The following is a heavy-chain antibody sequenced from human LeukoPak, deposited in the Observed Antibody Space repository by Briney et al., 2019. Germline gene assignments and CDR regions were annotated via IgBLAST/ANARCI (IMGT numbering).Heavy chain of an antibody. CDR3: ARDRRKGDGYNPYPFRY. D-gene: IGHD5-24*01. CDR1: GGSISSSSYY. Sequence: KPSETLSLTCTVSGGSISSSSYYWGWIRQPPGKGLEWIGSIYYSGSTYYNPSLKSRVTISVDTSKNQFSLKLSSVTAADTAVYYCARDRRKGDGYNPYPFRYWGQGTLVTVSS. V-gene: IGHV4-39*07. CDR2: IYYSGST. J-gene: IGHJ4*02.